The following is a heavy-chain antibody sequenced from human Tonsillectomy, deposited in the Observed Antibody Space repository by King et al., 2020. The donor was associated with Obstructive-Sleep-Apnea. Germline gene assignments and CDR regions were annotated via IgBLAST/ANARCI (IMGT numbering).Heavy chain of an antibody. CDR3: ASDLGYSSSTSCYSWFDP. J-gene: IGHJ5*02. V-gene: IGHV1-2*02. CDR1: GYTFTGYY. D-gene: IGHD2-2*01. CDR2: INPKRGGT. Sequence: QLVQSGAEVKKPGASVKVSCKASGYTFTGYYMHWVRQAPGQGLERSGWINPKRGGTNYAQKFKVRVTMTRDRSINTACMERSRLRSDDTAVYYWASDLGYSSSTSCYSWFDPWGQGTLVTVSS.